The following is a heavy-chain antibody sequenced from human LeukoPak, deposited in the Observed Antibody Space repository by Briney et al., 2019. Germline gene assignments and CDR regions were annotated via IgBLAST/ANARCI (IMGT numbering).Heavy chain of an antibody. CDR3: ARVGYDFWSGYQYYFDY. CDR2: IYYSGST. J-gene: IGHJ4*02. CDR1: GGSISSGGYY. V-gene: IGHV4-31*03. Sequence: SQTLSFTCTVSGGSISSGGYYWSWIRQHPGKGLEWIVYIYYSGSTYYNPSLKSRVTISVDTSKNQFSLKPSSVTAADTAVYYCARVGYDFWSGYQYYFDYWGQGTLVTVSS. D-gene: IGHD3-3*01.